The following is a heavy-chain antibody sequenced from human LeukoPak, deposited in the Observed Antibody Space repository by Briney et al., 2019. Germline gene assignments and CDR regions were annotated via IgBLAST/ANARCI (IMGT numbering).Heavy chain of an antibody. J-gene: IGHJ5*02. Sequence: SETLSLTCAVYGGSFSGYYWSWIRQPPGKGLEWIGEINHSGSTNYNPSLKSRVTIPVDTSKNQFSLKLSSVTAADTAVYYCASRAGDSSGPLAGWFDPWGQGTLVTVSS. CDR1: GGSFSGYY. CDR2: INHSGST. D-gene: IGHD3-22*01. V-gene: IGHV4-34*01. CDR3: ASRAGDSSGPLAGWFDP.